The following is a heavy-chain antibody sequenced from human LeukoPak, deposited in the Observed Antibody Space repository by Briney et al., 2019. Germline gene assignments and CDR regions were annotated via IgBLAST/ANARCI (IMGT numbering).Heavy chain of an antibody. V-gene: IGHV3-7*04. CDR2: IKEDGSEK. Sequence: TGGSLRLSCAASGFTFNTFWMTWVRQAPGKELEWVANIKEDGSEKVYVDSLKGRFAISRDNAKNALYLQMNSLRVEDTAVYYCARDPYTRGFGAFDVWGQGTMVTVSS. CDR3: ARDPYTRGFGAFDV. J-gene: IGHJ3*01. CDR1: GFTFNTFW. D-gene: IGHD2-2*02.